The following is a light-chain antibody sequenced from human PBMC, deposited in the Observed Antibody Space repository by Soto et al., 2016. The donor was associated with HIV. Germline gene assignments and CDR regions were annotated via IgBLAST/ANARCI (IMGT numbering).Light chain of an antibody. J-gene: IGLJ3*02. V-gene: IGLV3-21*03. CDR1: NIGSKG. CDR2: DDS. Sequence: SYVLTQPPSVSVAPGKTARITCGGNNIGSKGVHWYQQKPGQAPVMVVYDDSDRPSGIPERFSGSNSGNTATLTISRVEAGDEADYYCQVWDSSSDHSPWVFGGGTKLTVL. CDR3: QVWDSSSDHSPWV.